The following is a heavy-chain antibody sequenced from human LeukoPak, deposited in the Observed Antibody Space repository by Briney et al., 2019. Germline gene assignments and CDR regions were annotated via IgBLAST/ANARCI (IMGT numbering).Heavy chain of an antibody. D-gene: IGHD6-19*01. CDR1: GYSISSNYY. J-gene: IGHJ4*02. Sequence: SETLSLTCAVSGYSISSNYYWGWIRQPPGKGLEWIGSIYHTGRTYYNPSLKSRVTISVDTSKNQFSLKLNSVTAADTAVYYCARAQWLVPPYFDFWGQVTPVTVSS. CDR2: IYHTGRT. CDR3: ARAQWLVPPYFDF. V-gene: IGHV4-38-2*01.